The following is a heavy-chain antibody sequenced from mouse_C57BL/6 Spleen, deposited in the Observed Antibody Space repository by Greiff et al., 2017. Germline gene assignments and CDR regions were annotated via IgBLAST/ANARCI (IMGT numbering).Heavy chain of an antibody. CDR2: IDPANGNT. J-gene: IGHJ2*01. Sequence: LVESVAELVRPGASVKLSCTASGFNIKNTYMHWVKQRPEQGLEWIGRIDPANGNTKYAPKFQGKATITADTSSNTAYLQLSSLTSEDTAIYYCARGFYGSSESLDYWGQGTTLTVSS. CDR3: ARGFYGSSESLDY. D-gene: IGHD1-1*01. V-gene: IGHV14-3*01. CDR1: GFNIKNTY.